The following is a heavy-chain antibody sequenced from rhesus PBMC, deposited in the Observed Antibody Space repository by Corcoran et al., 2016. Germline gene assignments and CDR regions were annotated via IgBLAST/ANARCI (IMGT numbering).Heavy chain of an antibody. J-gene: IGHJ6*01. CDR1: GCSIRGYY. Sequence: QLQLQESGPGLVKPSATLSLTCVVSGCSIRGYYWRWLRQPPGKGLEWIGNIDANIAGTNYNPSLKRRVTISKDTSKNQFSLKGRSMTAADTAVYYCARENSRYYYSLDSWGQGVVVTVSS. CDR3: ARENSRYYYSLDS. V-gene: IGHV4-81*01. D-gene: IGHD1-1*01. CDR2: IDANIAGT.